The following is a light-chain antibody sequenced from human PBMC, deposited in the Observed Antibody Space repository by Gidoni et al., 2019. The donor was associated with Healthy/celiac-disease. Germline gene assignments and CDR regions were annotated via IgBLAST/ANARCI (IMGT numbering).Light chain of an antibody. CDR3: QSADSSGTYV. J-gene: IGLJ1*01. Sequence: SYELTQPPSVSVSPGQTARITCSGDALPKQYAYWYQQKPGQAPVLVIYKDSERPSGIPERFSGSSSGTTVTVTISGVQAEEEADYYCQSADSSGTYVFGTGTKVTVL. V-gene: IGLV3-25*02. CDR1: ALPKQY. CDR2: KDS.